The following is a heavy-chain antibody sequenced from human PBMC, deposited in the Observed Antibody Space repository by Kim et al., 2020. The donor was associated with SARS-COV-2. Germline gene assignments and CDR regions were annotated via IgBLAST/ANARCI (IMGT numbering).Heavy chain of an antibody. D-gene: IGHD2-15*01. Sequence: FQGRVTMTRDTSISTAYMELSRLRSDDTAVYYCARSVRCSGGSCYSFDYWGQGTLVTVSS. V-gene: IGHV1-2*02. CDR3: ARSVRCSGGSCYSFDY. J-gene: IGHJ4*02.